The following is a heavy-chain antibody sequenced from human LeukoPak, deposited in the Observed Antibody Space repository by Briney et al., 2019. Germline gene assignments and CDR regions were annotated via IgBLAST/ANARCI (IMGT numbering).Heavy chain of an antibody. J-gene: IGHJ6*03. V-gene: IGHV3-23*01. D-gene: IGHD1-26*01. CDR2: INGNGAAT. Sequence: TGGSLRLSCVASGFTFNNYAMHWVRQAPGKGLEWVSTINGNGAATYYADSFKGRFLISRVDSKSTVYLRMNKLRVEDSGLYYCANGLAASGNFLLRDYYYFIDVWGKGTTVIVS. CDR3: ANGLAASGNFLLRDYYYFIDV. CDR1: GFTFNNYA.